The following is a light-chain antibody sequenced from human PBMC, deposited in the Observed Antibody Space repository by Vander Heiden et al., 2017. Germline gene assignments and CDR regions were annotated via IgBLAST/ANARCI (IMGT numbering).Light chain of an antibody. CDR2: VKSDRTH. CDR1: RGHSNYA. J-gene: IGLJ2*01. V-gene: IGLV4-69*01. CDR3: QNWDTCIVI. Sequence: QSPSASASLGASVKLTCLLSRGHSNYAIACHQQQPAKGPRYLMKVKSDRTHRKGDGIPDRFSGSSSGAERYLTVSTRQAEDEADYCQNWDTCIVIIGGGTKLTVL.